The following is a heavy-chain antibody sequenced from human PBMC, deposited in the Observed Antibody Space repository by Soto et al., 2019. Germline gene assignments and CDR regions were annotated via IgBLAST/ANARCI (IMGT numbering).Heavy chain of an antibody. D-gene: IGHD3-22*01. J-gene: IGHJ3*02. CDR1: GGTFSSYA. CDR2: IIPIFGTA. Sequence: GASVKVSCKASGGTFSSYAISWVRQAPGQGLEWMGAIIPIFGTANYAQKFQGRVTITADKSTSTAYMELSSLRSEDTAVYYCAKKNYYYDSSGYLVVGSSDAFDIWGQGTMVTVSS. CDR3: AKKNYYYDSSGYLVVGSSDAFDI. V-gene: IGHV1-69*06.